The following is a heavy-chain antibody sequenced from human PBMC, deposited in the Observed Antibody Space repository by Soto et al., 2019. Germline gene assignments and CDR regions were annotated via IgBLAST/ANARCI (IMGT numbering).Heavy chain of an antibody. V-gene: IGHV4-39*01. J-gene: IGHJ4*02. CDR2: IYYDAST. Sequence: QVQLQESGPGLLKPLETLSLTCTVSGVSLNSGHYYWVWIRLSPGKGLAWIASIYYDASTYYNPSPKSRVTISTDKPKNQFTLTLKSETAADTAVYYCGKVLIGATRHTDVDSWGQGALVTVSS. CDR1: GVSLNSGHYY. CDR3: GKVLIGATRHTDVDS. D-gene: IGHD2-15*01.